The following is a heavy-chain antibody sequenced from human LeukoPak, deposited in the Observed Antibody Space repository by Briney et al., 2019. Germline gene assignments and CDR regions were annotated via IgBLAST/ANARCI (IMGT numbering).Heavy chain of an antibody. J-gene: IGHJ4*02. CDR2: FDPEDGET. V-gene: IGHV1-24*01. D-gene: IGHD3-22*01. Sequence: ASVKVSCTVYGYTLTELSMNWVRQAPGKGLEWMGGFDPEDGETIYAQKFQGRVIMTEDKSTDTAYMELSSLRSEDTAVYYCATVQKQDYDTTPYYDHWGQGTLVTVSS. CDR1: GYTLTELS. CDR3: ATVQKQDYDTTPYYDH.